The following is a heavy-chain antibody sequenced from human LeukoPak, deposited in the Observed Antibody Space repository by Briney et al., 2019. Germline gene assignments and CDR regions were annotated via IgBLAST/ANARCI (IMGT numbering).Heavy chain of an antibody. V-gene: IGHV3-23*01. CDR1: GFTFSSYA. CDR3: AKGVRRSSDYSSPVDY. CDR2: ISGSGGST. Sequence: GGTLRLSCAASGFTFSSYAMSWVRQAPEKGLEWVSAISGSGGSTYYADSVKGRFTISRDNSRNTLYLQMNSLRAEDTAVYYCAKGVRRSSDYSSPVDYWGQGTLVTLST. J-gene: IGHJ4*02. D-gene: IGHD3-22*01.